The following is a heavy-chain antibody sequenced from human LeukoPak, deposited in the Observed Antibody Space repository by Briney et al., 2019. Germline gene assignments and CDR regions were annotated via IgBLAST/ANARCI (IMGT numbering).Heavy chain of an antibody. CDR3: ARDRGYYSD. CDR2: IIPIFGTA. V-gene: IGHV1-69*13. J-gene: IGHJ4*02. D-gene: IGHD3-10*01. CDR1: GGTFSSYA. Sequence: VASVNVPCTASGGTFSSYAISWVRQAPGQGLEWMGGIIPIFGTANYAQKFQGRVTITADESTSTAYMELSSLRSEDTAVYYCARDRGYYSDWGQGTLVTVSS.